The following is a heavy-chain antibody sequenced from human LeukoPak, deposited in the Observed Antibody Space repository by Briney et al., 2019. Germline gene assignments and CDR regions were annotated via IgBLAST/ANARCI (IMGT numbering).Heavy chain of an antibody. J-gene: IGHJ4*02. V-gene: IGHV4-59*01. Sequence: SETLSLTCTVSGGSISSYYWSWIRQPPGKGLEWIGYIYYSGSTNHNPSLKSRVTISVDTSKNQFSLKLSSVTAADTAAYYCARDLGSSSWFPGFDYWGQGTLVIVSS. CDR1: GGSISSYY. CDR3: ARDLGSSSWFPGFDY. D-gene: IGHD6-13*01. CDR2: IYYSGST.